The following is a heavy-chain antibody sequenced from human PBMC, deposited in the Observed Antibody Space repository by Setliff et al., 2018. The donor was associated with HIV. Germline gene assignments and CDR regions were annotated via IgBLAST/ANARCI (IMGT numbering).Heavy chain of an antibody. CDR2: IYYSGST. Sequence: PSVTLSLTCTVSGGSISSSSYYWGWIRQPPGKGLEWIGSIYYSGSTYYNSSLKSRVTISVDTSKNQFSLKLSSVTATDTAVYYCARHAIVDTAGRGFDYWGQGTLVTVSS. J-gene: IGHJ4*02. CDR1: GGSISSSSYY. D-gene: IGHD5-18*01. V-gene: IGHV4-39*01. CDR3: ARHAIVDTAGRGFDY.